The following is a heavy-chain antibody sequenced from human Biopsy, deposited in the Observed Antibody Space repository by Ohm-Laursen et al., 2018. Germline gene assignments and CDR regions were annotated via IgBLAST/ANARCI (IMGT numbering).Heavy chain of an antibody. V-gene: IGHV4-59*01. D-gene: IGHD1-26*01. CDR1: GDSISSYY. J-gene: IGHJ3*02. CDR2: VYYTGST. Sequence: SETLSLTCTVSGDSISSYYWSWIRQPPGKGLQWIGYVYYTGSTDYNPSLQSRITISVDTSKNHFSLELYSVTAADTAVYYCARVEAGTYDALDIWGQGTLVAVSA. CDR3: ARVEAGTYDALDI.